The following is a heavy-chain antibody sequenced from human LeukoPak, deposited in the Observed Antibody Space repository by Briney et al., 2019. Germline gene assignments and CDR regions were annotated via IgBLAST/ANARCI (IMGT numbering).Heavy chain of an antibody. J-gene: IGHJ3*02. V-gene: IGHV3-23*01. CDR2: ISGSGGST. Sequence: PGGSLRLSRVASGFTFISYALSWVRQAPRKGLGWVSGISGSGGSTYYAYSVRGRFTISRDNSKNTLYLELNSLRAEDTAVYYCAKGEALDQAGFNAFNIWGQGTMVTVSS. CDR1: GFTFISYA. D-gene: IGHD3/OR15-3a*01. CDR3: AKGEALDQAGFNAFNI.